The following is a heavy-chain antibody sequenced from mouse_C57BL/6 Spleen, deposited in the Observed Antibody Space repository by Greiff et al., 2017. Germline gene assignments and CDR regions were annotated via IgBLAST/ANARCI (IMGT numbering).Heavy chain of an antibody. D-gene: IGHD2-4*01. CDR2: IHPNSGST. Sequence: VQLQQPGAELVKPGASVKLSCKASGYTFTSYWMHWVKQRLGQGLEWIGMIHPNSGSTNYNEKFKSKATLTVDKSSSTAYMQLSSLTSEDSAVYYCESYYDYFDYWGQGTTLTVSS. CDR3: ESYYDYFDY. J-gene: IGHJ2*01. V-gene: IGHV1-64*01. CDR1: GYTFTSYW.